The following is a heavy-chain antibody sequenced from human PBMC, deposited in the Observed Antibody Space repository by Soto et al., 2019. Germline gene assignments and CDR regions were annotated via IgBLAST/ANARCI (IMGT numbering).Heavy chain of an antibody. V-gene: IGHV3-23*01. D-gene: IGHD3-3*01. J-gene: IGHJ4*02. Sequence: GSLRLSCAASGFTFSSYAMSWVRQAPGKGLEWVSAISGSGGSTYYADSVKGRFTISRDNSKNTLYLQMNSLRAEDTAVYYCAKATYYDSWNGYFDYWGQGTLVTVSS. CDR2: ISGSGGST. CDR1: GFTFSSYA. CDR3: AKATYYDSWNGYFDY.